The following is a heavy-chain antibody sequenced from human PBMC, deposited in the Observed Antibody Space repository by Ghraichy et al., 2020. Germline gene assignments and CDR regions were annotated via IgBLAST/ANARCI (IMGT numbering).Heavy chain of an antibody. CDR3: ARTAGQAGTTGPDSLDI. CDR1: GGSISNSDYY. V-gene: IGHV4-39*01. J-gene: IGHJ3*02. Sequence: SETLSLTCTVSGGSISNSDYYWGWIRQSPGKGLEWIGNIHDRGTTYYNPSLKSRVTISVDTSQNQFSLKLTSVTAADTAVYHCARTAGQAGTTGPDSLDIWGQGTLVTVSS. CDR2: IHDRGTT. D-gene: IGHD1-1*01.